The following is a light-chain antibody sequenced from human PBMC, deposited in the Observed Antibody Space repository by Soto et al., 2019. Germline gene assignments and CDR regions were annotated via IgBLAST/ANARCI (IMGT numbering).Light chain of an antibody. V-gene: IGKV1-39*01. CDR1: QTISGF. CDR2: SAS. Sequence: DIQMTQSPSSLSAFVGDRVTITCRASQTISGFLNWYQQKPGKAPGLLIYSASTLQSGVPSRFSGSGSGTEFTLTISSLQPEDFATHYCQQSYTTLGTFGQGTTVEVK. J-gene: IGKJ1*01. CDR3: QQSYTTLGT.